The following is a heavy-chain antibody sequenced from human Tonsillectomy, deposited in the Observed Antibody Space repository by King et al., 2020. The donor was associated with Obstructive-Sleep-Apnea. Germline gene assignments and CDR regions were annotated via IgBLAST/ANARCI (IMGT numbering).Heavy chain of an antibody. J-gene: IGHJ4*02. V-gene: IGHV4-59*01. CDR1: GGSIRSYY. Sequence: VQLQESGPGLVKPSETLSLTCTVSGGSIRSYYWSWIRQAPGKGLEWIAYINYSGGTKYNSSLKSRVTISADMSKNQFSLQMSSVTAADTAGCYCARGGDGYNHLDYWGQRPLVTVPS. CDR2: INYSGGT. CDR3: ARGGDGYNHLDY. D-gene: IGHD5-24*01.